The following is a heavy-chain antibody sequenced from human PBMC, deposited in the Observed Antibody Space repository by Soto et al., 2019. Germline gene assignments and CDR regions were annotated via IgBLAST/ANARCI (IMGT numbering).Heavy chain of an antibody. Sequence: PSETLSLTCAVYGGSFSGYYWSWIRQPPGKGLEWIGEINHSGSTNYNPSLKSRVTISVDTSKNQFSLKLSSVTAADTAVYYCARGTLGGSFDYWGQGTLVTVSS. V-gene: IGHV4-34*01. D-gene: IGHD2-15*01. CDR2: INHSGST. J-gene: IGHJ4*02. CDR3: ARGTLGGSFDY. CDR1: GGSFSGYY.